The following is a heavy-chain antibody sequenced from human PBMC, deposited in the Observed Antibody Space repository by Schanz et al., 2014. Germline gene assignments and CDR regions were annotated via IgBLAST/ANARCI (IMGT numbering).Heavy chain of an antibody. J-gene: IGHJ2*01. V-gene: IGHV3-11*03. CDR1: GFSFSDYY. D-gene: IGHD1-26*01. CDR2: INTGSNYI. Sequence: VHLLESGGGLVEPGGSLRLSCAASGFSFSDYYMSWIRQAPGKGLEWISFINTGSNYINYADSVKGRFTISRDNTKNSLCLQLNSLRADDTAVYYCARNRGSGGQNWYFDLWGRGTLVTVSS. CDR3: ARNRGSGGQNWYFDL.